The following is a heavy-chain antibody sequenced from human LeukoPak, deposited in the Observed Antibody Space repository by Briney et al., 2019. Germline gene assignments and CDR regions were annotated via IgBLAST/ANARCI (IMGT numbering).Heavy chain of an antibody. V-gene: IGHV3-23*01. CDR2: ISGGGAGT. J-gene: IGHJ4*02. Sequence: GGSLRLSCAASGFTFSSYGMSWVRQAAGKGLEWVSGISGGGAGTYYADSVKGRFTISRDNSKNTLSLQINSLRAEDTAVYFCARGISPYGSGSYIFDSWGQGTLVTVSS. CDR3: ARGISPYGSGSYIFDS. D-gene: IGHD3-10*01. CDR1: GFTFSSYG.